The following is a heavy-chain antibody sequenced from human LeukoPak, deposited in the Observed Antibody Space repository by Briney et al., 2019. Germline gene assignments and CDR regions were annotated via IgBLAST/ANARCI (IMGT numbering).Heavy chain of an antibody. CDR3: ARAGQRGQQLGGYYYYYMDV. CDR2: ISYDGGNK. V-gene: IGHV3-30*01. CDR1: GFTFSSYA. Sequence: GGSLRLSCAASGFTFSSYAMLWVRQAPGKGLEWVAVISYDGGNKYYADSVKGRFTISRDNSKNTLYLQMNSLRAEDTAVYYCARAGQRGQQLGGYYYYYMDVWGKGTTVTVSS. D-gene: IGHD6-13*01. J-gene: IGHJ6*03.